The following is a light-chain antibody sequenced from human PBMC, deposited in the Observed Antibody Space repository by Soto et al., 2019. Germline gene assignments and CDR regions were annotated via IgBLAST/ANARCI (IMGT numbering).Light chain of an antibody. CDR2: FNSDGSH. J-gene: IGLJ2*01. CDR1: SGPSSYA. Sequence: QLVLTQSPSASASVGASVKLTCTLSSGPSSYAIAWHQQQPEKAPRYLMKFNSDGSHNKGDGIPDRFSGSSSGAEHYLTISNLHSEDEAAYYCQTWGTGSHVVFGGGTKVTVL. CDR3: QTWGTGSHVV. V-gene: IGLV4-69*01.